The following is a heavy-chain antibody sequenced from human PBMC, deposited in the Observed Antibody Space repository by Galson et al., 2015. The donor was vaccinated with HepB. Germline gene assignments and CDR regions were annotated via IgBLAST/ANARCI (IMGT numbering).Heavy chain of an antibody. CDR3: ARGGTRIYKWELLDLDY. D-gene: IGHD1-26*01. Sequence: SVKVSCKAPESTFTGYYMHWGGQAPGQGFEWRGGINPTSGDANYAQKFQGRVTMTRDTSISTAYMELSRLRSDDTAVYYCARGGTRIYKWELLDLDYWGQGTLVTVSS. V-gene: IGHV1-2*02. CDR2: INPTSGDA. J-gene: IGHJ4*02. CDR1: ESTFTGYY.